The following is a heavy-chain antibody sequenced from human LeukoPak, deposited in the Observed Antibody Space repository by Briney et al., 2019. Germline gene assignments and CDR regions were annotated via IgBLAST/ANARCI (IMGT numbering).Heavy chain of an antibody. D-gene: IGHD2-15*01. CDR3: ASLCSGGSCYLESGWFDP. CDR2: IYHSGST. Sequence: PSETLSLTCAVSGHSISSGYYWGWIRQPPGKALEWIGTIYHSGSTYYNPSLKSRVTISVDTSKNQFSLKLNSVTAADTAVYYCASLCSGGSCYLESGWFDPWGQGTLVTVSS. J-gene: IGHJ5*02. V-gene: IGHV4-38-2*01. CDR1: GHSISSGYY.